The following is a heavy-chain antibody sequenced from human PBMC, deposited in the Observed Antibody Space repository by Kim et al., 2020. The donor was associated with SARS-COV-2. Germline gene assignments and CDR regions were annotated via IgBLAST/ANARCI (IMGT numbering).Heavy chain of an antibody. CDR1: GGSISSSSYY. Sequence: SETLSLTCTVSGGSISSSSYYWGWIRQPPGKGLEWIGSIYYSGSTYYNPSLKSRVTISVDTSKNQFSLKLSSVTAADTAVYYCAGPYGDYEQTHRHGPDYWGQGTLVTVSS. J-gene: IGHJ4*02. D-gene: IGHD4-17*01. CDR2: IYYSGST. CDR3: AGPYGDYEQTHRHGPDY. V-gene: IGHV4-39*01.